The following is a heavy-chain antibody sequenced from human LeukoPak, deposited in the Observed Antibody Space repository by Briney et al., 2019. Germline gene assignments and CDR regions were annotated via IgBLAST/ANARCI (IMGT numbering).Heavy chain of an antibody. CDR3: SRNYYYYYMDV. CDR1: GGSISSGDYY. Sequence: SQTLSLTCTVTGGSISSGDYYWSCIRQPPGKGLEWIGSIYYSGSTYYNPSLKSRVTISVDTSKNQFSLKLSSVTAADTAVYYCSRNYYYYYMDVWGKGTTVTVSS. V-gene: IGHV4-30-4*03. J-gene: IGHJ6*03. CDR2: IYYSGST.